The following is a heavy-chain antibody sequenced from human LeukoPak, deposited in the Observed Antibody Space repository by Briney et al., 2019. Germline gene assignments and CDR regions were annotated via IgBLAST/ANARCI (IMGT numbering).Heavy chain of an antibody. V-gene: IGHV3-13*01. CDR2: IGTASDT. CDR1: GFTFSSFD. J-gene: IGHJ6*03. Sequence: PGGSLRLSCAASGFTFSSFDMHWVRQPTGQGLEWVSTIGTASDTYYPGSVEGRFTLSRDNAKNSLYLQMNSLTAGDTAVYYCARGPPRGKYYYMDVWRKGTTVTVSS. D-gene: IGHD1-1*01. CDR3: ARGPPRGKYYYMDV.